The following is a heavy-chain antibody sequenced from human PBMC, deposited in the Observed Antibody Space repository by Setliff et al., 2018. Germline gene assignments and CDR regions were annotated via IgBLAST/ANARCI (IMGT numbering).Heavy chain of an antibody. Sequence: PSETLSLTCTVSGGSISGTSTETYLWSWIRQPPGKGLEFIGYVFFNGAAKYDPSLKSRVAISVDTSKEQSSLKLSSVTAADTAVYFCAGGGTYRYFDYWGQGAQVTVSS. CDR1: GGSISGTSTETYL. D-gene: IGHD3-16*02. CDR3: AGGGTYRYFDY. J-gene: IGHJ4*02. V-gene: IGHV4-61*01. CDR2: VFFNGAA.